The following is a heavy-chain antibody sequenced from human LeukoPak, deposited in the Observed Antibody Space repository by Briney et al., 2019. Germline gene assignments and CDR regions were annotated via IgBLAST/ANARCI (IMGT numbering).Heavy chain of an antibody. D-gene: IGHD3-3*01. CDR3: AKDPYYDFWSGSQH. CDR1: GFTFSIYA. J-gene: IGHJ1*01. V-gene: IGHV3-23*01. CDR2: ISGSGGST. Sequence: GGSLRLSCAASGFTFSIYAMSWVRQAPGKGLEWVSAISGSGGSTYYADSVKGRFTISRDNSKNTLYLQMNSLRAEDTAVYYCAKDPYYDFWSGSQHWGQGTLVTVSS.